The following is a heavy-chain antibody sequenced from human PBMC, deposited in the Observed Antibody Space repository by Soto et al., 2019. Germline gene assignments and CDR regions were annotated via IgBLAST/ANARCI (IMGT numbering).Heavy chain of an antibody. J-gene: IGHJ4*02. CDR3: ASPSYASSTSYLDS. CDR2: IYYSGST. CDR1: GASISSGDYY. V-gene: IGHV4-30-4*01. Sequence: QVQLQESGPGLVKPSQTLSLTCTVSGASISSGDYYWTWIRQPPGKGLEWIGSIYYSGSTYYNPSLKSRFTLSVPPSNNPFSLKLSSVTAADTAVYYCASPSYASSTSYLDSWRQPTLVTVSS. D-gene: IGHD3-22*01.